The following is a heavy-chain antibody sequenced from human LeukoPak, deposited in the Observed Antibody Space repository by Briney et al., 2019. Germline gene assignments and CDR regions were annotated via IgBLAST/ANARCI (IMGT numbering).Heavy chain of an antibody. CDR3: AREGQYSGYDYQDDYYYGMDV. CDR2: IYASGST. V-gene: IGHV4-61*02. CDR1: GGSISSGSYY. D-gene: IGHD5-12*01. Sequence: SETLSLTCTVSGGSISSGSYYWSWIRKPAGKGLEWIGRIYASGSTNYNPSLKSRITISVDTSKNQFSLKLSSVTAADTAVYYCAREGQYSGYDYQDDYYYGMDVWGQGTTVTVSS. J-gene: IGHJ6*02.